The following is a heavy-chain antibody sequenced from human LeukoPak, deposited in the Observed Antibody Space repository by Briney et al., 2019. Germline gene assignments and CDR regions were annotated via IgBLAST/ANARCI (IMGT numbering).Heavy chain of an antibody. Sequence: PGGSLRLSCAASGFTFGSYWMHWVRQAPGKGLVWVSRINSDGSTTTYAGSVKGRFTISRDNAKNTLYLQMNSLRAGDTAVYYCSRGGDGGSYLGDWGQGTLVTVSS. V-gene: IGHV3-74*03. CDR3: SRGGDGGSYLGD. CDR1: GFTFGSYW. CDR2: INSDGSTT. D-gene: IGHD1-26*01. J-gene: IGHJ4*02.